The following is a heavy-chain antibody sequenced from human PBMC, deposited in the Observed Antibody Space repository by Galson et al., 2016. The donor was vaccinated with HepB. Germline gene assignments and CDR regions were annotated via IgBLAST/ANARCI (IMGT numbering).Heavy chain of an antibody. Sequence: SLRLSCAASGFTFSHSWMGWVRQAPGKGLEWMANIRQDGSDKYYVDSVRGRFTIPRDNAENSLYLRMNSLRVEDTAVYYCARAFSAAERYYFDYWGQGTLVTVSS. D-gene: IGHD2-2*01. V-gene: IGHV3-7*01. CDR3: ARAFSAAERYYFDY. CDR2: IRQDGSDK. J-gene: IGHJ4*02. CDR1: GFTFSHSW.